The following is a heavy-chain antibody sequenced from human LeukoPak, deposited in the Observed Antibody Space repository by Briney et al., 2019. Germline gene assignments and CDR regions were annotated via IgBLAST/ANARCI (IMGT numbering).Heavy chain of an antibody. J-gene: IGHJ4*02. V-gene: IGHV4-39*07. D-gene: IGHD5-24*01. Sequence: SETLSLTCTVSGGSISSSSYYWGWIRQPPGKGLEWIGSIYYSGSTYYNPSLKSRVTISVDTSKNQFSLKLRSVTASDTAVYYCARVGEMATACYFDYWGQGTLVTVSS. CDR2: IYYSGST. CDR3: ARVGEMATACYFDY. CDR1: GGSISSSSYY.